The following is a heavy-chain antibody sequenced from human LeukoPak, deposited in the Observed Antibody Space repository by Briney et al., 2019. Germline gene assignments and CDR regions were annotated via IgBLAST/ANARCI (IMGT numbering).Heavy chain of an antibody. Sequence: GGSLRLSCSASGFTFSSYAMYWVRQAPGKGLEYVSAITSNGGSTYYADSVKGRFTISRDNSKNTLYLQMSSLRAEDTAVYYCVKGYCSGDSCYWYFDLWGRGTPVTVSS. J-gene: IGHJ2*01. D-gene: IGHD2-15*01. CDR2: ITSNGGST. V-gene: IGHV3-64D*06. CDR3: VKGYCSGDSCYWYFDL. CDR1: GFTFSSYA.